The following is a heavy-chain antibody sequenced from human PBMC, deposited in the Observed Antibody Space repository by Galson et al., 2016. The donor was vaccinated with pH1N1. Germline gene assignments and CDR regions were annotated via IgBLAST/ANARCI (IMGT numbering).Heavy chain of an antibody. CDR3: AKGVDYYDSSGSSFDY. V-gene: IGHV3-30*18. CDR1: GFTFSSYG. CDR2: ISYVGSNK. D-gene: IGHD3-22*01. J-gene: IGHJ4*02. Sequence: SLRLSCAASGFTFSSYGMHWVRQAPGKGLEWVAVISYVGSNKYYADSVKGRFTISRDNSKNTLYLQMNSLRAEDTAVYYCAKGVDYYDSSGSSFDYWGQGTLVTVSS.